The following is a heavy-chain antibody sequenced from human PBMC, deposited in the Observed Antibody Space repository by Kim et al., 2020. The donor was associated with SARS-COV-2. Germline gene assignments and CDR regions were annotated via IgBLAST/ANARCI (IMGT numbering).Heavy chain of an antibody. D-gene: IGHD3-22*01. V-gene: IGHV5-10-1*01. Sequence: GESLKISCKGSGYSFTSYWISWVRQMPGKGLEWMGRIDPSDSYTNYSPSFQGHVTISADKSISTAYLQWSSLKASDTAMYYCARRKHYYDSSGYYYYYGMDVWGQGTTVTVSS. CDR2: IDPSDSYT. J-gene: IGHJ6*02. CDR1: GYSFTSYW. CDR3: ARRKHYYDSSGYYYYYGMDV.